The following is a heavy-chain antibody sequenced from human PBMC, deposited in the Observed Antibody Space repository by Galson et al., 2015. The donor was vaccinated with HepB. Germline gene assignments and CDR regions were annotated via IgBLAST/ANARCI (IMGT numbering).Heavy chain of an antibody. D-gene: IGHD3-22*01. V-gene: IGHV1-24*01. Sequence: SVKVSCKVSGYTLTELSMHWVRQAPGKGLEWMGGFDPEDGETVYAQKFQGRVTMTEDTSTDTAYMELSSLRSEDTAVYYCATEDEWTYYYDSSGYRKGALDYWGQGTLVTVSS. CDR1: GYTLTELS. CDR3: ATEDEWTYYYDSSGYRKGALDY. J-gene: IGHJ4*02. CDR2: FDPEDGET.